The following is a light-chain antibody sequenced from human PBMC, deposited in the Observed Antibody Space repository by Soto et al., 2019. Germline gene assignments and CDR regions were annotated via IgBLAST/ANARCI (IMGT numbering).Light chain of an antibody. J-gene: IGKJ5*01. CDR1: QFVTSGH. V-gene: IGKV3D-15*01. Sequence: ESVLTQYPGTLSVSSGEGATLSCRASQFVTSGHLAWYQQKPGQAPRLLIYDASKRATGIPARFSGSGSGTEFTLTISSLQSEDFAVYYCQQYNNWPSTFGQGTRLEIK. CDR2: DAS. CDR3: QQYNNWPST.